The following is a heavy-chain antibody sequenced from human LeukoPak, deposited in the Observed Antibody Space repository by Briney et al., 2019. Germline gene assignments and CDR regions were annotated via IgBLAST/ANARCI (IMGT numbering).Heavy chain of an antibody. CDR3: ARDYHYYDSSGYDAFDI. CDR1: GFTFSSYS. CDR2: ISSSSSYI. D-gene: IGHD3-22*01. J-gene: IGHJ3*02. V-gene: IGHV3-21*01. Sequence: SGGSLRLSCAASGFTFSSYSMNRVRQAPGKGLEWVSSISSSSSYIYYADSVKGRFTISRDNAKNSLYLQMNSLRAEDTAVYYCARDYHYYDSSGYDAFDIWGQGTMVTVSS.